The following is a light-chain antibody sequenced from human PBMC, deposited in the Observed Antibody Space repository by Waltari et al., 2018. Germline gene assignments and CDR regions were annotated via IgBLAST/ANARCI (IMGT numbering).Light chain of an antibody. CDR2: SND. Sequence: QSLLTQPPSASGTPGQRVTISCSGGISNIGSNTINWYRQFPGTAPKVLIYSNDRRTSGVPERFSGSKSGTSASLAISGLQSGDEADYYCAAWDDSLGGPVFGGGTKLTVL. J-gene: IGLJ2*01. V-gene: IGLV1-44*01. CDR3: AAWDDSLGGPV. CDR1: ISNIGSNT.